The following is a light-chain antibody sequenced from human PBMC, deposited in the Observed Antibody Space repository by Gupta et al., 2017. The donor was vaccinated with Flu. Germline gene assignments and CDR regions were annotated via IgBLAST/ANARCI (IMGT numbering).Light chain of an antibody. CDR1: RSNIGSNS. J-gene: IGLJ2*01. V-gene: IGLV1-44*01. CDR3: SASDDSLNALFV. Sequence: QSVLTQPPSASGTPGQRVTISCSGSRSNIGSNSVNWYQQFPGTAPKLLIYYNNQRPSGVPDRFSGSTSGTSASLAISGLQSEDEADDYCSASDDSLNALFVFGGGTKLTVL. CDR2: YNN.